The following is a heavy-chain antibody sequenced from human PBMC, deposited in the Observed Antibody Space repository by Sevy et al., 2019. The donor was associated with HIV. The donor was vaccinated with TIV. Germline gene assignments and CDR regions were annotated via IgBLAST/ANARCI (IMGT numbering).Heavy chain of an antibody. CDR3: TRVGGLTDYGMDV. V-gene: IGHV4-61*01. CDR2: IYYNVRI. Sequence: SETLSLTCTLSGGSVSSDTYYWTWIRQPPGKGLEFIGYIYYNVRINYNPSLKSRVTISVDTSKNQFSLKVTSVTAADTAVYYCTRVGGLTDYGMDVWGQGTTVTVSS. D-gene: IGHD1-26*01. J-gene: IGHJ6*02. CDR1: GGSVSSDTYY.